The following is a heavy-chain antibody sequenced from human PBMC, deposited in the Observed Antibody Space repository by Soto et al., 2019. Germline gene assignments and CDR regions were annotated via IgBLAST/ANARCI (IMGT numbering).Heavy chain of an antibody. CDR2: INPATGAA. J-gene: IGHJ3*02. Sequence: QLHLVQSGAVVKEPGASVTVSCSASGYPVTAYYMHWVRQAPGRGLEWMGGINPATGAAKYTQTFQGRVTMTRDTSTSTVFMELSGLTSEDTAVFYCARGGGVGVAGSAAFDMWGQGTVVTVSS. CDR1: GYPVTAYY. CDR3: ARGGGVGVAGSAAFDM. V-gene: IGHV1-2*02. D-gene: IGHD3-3*01.